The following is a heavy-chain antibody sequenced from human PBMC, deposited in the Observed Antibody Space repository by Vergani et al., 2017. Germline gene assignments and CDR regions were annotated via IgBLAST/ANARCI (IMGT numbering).Heavy chain of an antibody. CDR2: IYYSGST. Sequence: QLQLQASRPGLVKPSETLSLTCPVSGGSISRSSYYWGWIRQPPGKGLEWIGSIYYSGSTYYNPSLKSRVTISVDTSKNQFSLKLSSVTAADTAVYYCARDGRYNWNYYFDYWGQGTLVTVSS. CDR1: GGSISRSSYY. J-gene: IGHJ4*02. D-gene: IGHD1-7*01. CDR3: ARDGRYNWNYYFDY. V-gene: IGHV4-39*07.